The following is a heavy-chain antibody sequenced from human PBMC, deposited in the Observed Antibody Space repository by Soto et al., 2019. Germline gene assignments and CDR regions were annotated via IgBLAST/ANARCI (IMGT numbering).Heavy chain of an antibody. J-gene: IGHJ4*02. CDR1: GYTFTSYG. CDR2: ISAYNGNT. V-gene: IGHV1-18*01. CDR3: ARDHFLVHSSSSFDY. Sequence: QVQLVQSGAEVKKPGASVKVSCKASGYTFTSYGISWVRQAPGQGLEWMGWISAYNGNTNYAQKLQGRVTMTTDTSTSTADMELRSLRSDDTAVYYGARDHFLVHSSSSFDYWGQGTLVTVSS. D-gene: IGHD6-6*01.